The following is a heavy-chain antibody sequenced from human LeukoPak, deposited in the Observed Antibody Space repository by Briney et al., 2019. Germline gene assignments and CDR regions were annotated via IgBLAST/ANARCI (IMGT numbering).Heavy chain of an antibody. CDR3: ARDLRVVVVMRSYYYYGMDV. V-gene: IGHV3-48*02. Sequence: GGSLRLSCAASGFTFNSYSMNWVRQAPGKGLEWVSYITSSSSIYYADSVKGRFTISRDNAKNSLYLQMNSLRDEDTAVYYCARDLRVVVVMRSYYYYGMDVWRQGTTVTVSS. D-gene: IGHD3-22*01. J-gene: IGHJ6*02. CDR2: ITSSSSI. CDR1: GFTFNSYS.